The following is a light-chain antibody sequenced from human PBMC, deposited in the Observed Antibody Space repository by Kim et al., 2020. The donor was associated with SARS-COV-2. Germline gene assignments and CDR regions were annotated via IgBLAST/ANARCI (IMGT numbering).Light chain of an antibody. Sequence: SYELTQPPSVSVSPGQTASITCSGDKLGDKYACWYQQKPGQSPVLVIYQDSKRPSGIPERFSGSNSGNPATLTISGTQARDEADYYCQAWDSSTNCVFGG. J-gene: IGLJ3*02. CDR2: QDS. CDR3: QAWDSSTNCV. V-gene: IGLV3-1*01. CDR1: KLGDKY.